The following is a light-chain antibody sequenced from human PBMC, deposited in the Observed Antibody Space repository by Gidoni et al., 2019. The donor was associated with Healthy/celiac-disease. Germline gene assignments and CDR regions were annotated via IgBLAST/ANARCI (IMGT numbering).Light chain of an antibody. CDR1: SSDVGSYNL. CDR2: EGS. J-gene: IGLJ2*01. CDR3: CSYAGSSPVV. Sequence: QSALTQPATVSWAPGQAITISCTGTSSDVGSYNLVSWYQQHPGKAPKLMIYEGSKRPSGVSNRFSGSKSGNTASLTISGLQAEDEADYYCCSYAGSSPVVFGGGTKLTVL. V-gene: IGLV2-23*01.